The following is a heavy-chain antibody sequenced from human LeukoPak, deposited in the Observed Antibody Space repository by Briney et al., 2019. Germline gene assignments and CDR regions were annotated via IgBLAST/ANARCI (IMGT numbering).Heavy chain of an antibody. CDR2: IYSGGRT. J-gene: IGHJ3*02. CDR1: RFTFSTYA. V-gene: IGHV3-53*01. CDR3: AGVLRGAFDI. Sequence: GGSLRLSCAASRFTFSTYAMSWVRQAPGKGLEWISLIYSGGRTDYADSVKGRFTISRDNSKNMVYLQMNSLRGDDTAVYYCAGVLRGAFDIWGQGKMVAVSS.